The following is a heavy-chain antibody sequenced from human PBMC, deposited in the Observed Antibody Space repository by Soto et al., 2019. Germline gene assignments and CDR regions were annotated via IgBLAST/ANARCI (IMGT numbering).Heavy chain of an antibody. J-gene: IGHJ4*03. V-gene: IGHV6-1*01. CDR3: ARGEQYSGRSFDY. D-gene: IGHD1-26*01. CDR1: GDSVSSNSAG. CDR2: TYYRSKWYY. Sequence: SQTLSLTCAITGDSVSSNSAGWSWVRQSPSRGLEWLGRTYYRSKWYYEYAVSVRGRITINPDTSKNQYSLQLNSVTPEDTAVYFCARGEQYSGRSFDYWGQGTQVTVSS.